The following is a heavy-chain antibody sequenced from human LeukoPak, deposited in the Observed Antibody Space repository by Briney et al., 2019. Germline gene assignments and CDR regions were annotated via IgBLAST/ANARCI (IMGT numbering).Heavy chain of an antibody. V-gene: IGHV3-20*04. J-gene: IGHJ6*03. CDR1: GFTFDDYG. CDR2: INWNGGST. Sequence: GGSPRLSCAASGFTFDDYGMSWVRQAPGKGLEWVSGINWNGGSTGYADSVKGRFTISRDNAKNSLYLQMNSLRAEDTALYYCARDQGLSSYYYYMDVWGKGTTVTVSS. D-gene: IGHD3/OR15-3a*01. CDR3: ARDQGLSSYYYYMDV.